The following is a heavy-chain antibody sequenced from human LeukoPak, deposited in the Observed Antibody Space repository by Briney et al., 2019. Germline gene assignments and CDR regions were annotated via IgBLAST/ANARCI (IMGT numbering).Heavy chain of an antibody. V-gene: IGHV3-7*01. D-gene: IGHD4-17*01. CDR2: IKQDGSEK. J-gene: IGHJ4*02. Sequence: PWGSLRLSCAASGFTFSSYWMSWVRQAPGKGLEWVANIKQDGSEKYFVDSVKGRFTISRDNAKNSLYLQMNSLRAEDTAVYYCAGDKYYGDSYFEYWGQGTLVTVSS. CDR1: GFTFSSYW. CDR3: AGDKYYGDSYFEY.